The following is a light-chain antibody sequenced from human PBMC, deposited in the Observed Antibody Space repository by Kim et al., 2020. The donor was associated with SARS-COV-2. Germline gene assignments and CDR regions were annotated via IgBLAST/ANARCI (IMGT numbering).Light chain of an antibody. V-gene: IGLV3-25*03. CDR3: QSADSSVWV. Sequence: SVSPGQTARITCSGDALPKQYAYWYQQKPGQAPVLVIYKDSERPSGIPEPFSGSSSGTTVTLTISGVQAEDEADYYCQSADSSVWVFGGGTQLTVL. J-gene: IGLJ3*02. CDR2: KDS. CDR1: ALPKQY.